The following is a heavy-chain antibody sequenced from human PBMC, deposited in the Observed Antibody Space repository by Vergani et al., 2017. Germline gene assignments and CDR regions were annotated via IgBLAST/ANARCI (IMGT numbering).Heavy chain of an antibody. V-gene: IGHV3-53*01. Sequence: EVQLVESGGGLIQPGGSLRLSCAASGFTVSSNYMSWVRQAPGKGLEWVSVIYSGGSTYYADSVKGRFTISRDNSKNTLYLQMNSLRAEDTAVYYCARDEIAVAGYGGYYYYYGMDVWGQGTTVTVSS. J-gene: IGHJ6*02. CDR2: IYSGGST. D-gene: IGHD6-19*01. CDR1: GFTVSSNY. CDR3: ARDEIAVAGYGGYYYYYGMDV.